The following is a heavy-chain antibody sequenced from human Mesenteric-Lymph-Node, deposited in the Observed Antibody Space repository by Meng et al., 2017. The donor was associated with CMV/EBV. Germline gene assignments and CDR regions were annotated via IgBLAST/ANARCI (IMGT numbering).Heavy chain of an antibody. CDR2: IFYNDDK. V-gene: IGHV2-5*01. CDR1: GFSLSSSGVG. D-gene: IGHD3-3*01. Sequence: TFSGFSLSSSGVGVVWIRQPPGKALEWLALIFYNDDKRYSPSLKSRLTIRKDTSKNQVILTMTNMDPVDIGTYYCAHRYDFSSGLHYWGQGALVTVSS. J-gene: IGHJ4*02. CDR3: AHRYDFSSGLHY.